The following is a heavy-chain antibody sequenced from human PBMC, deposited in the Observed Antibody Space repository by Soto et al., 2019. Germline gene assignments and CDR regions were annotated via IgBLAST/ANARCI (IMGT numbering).Heavy chain of an antibody. CDR3: AKGGSYYYDSSGYYAN. CDR1: GFTFTSYA. D-gene: IGHD3-22*01. J-gene: IGHJ4*02. V-gene: IGHV3-23*01. Sequence: GGSLRLSCAASGFTFTSYAMSWVRQAPGKGLEWVSAISGSGGSSYYADSVKGRFTISRDNSKNTLFLQMSSLRAEDTAIYYCAKGGSYYYDSSGYYANWGQGTLVTVSS. CDR2: ISGSGGSS.